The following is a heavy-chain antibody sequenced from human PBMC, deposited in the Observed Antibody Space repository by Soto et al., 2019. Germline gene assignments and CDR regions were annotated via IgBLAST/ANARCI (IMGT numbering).Heavy chain of an antibody. CDR1: GYSFTIYW. CDR2: IDPSDSYT. CDR3: ARLGDXVVVPAAPPGYYYGMDV. Sequence: GYSLKISCKGSGYSFTIYWISWVRQMPGKGLEWMGRIDPSDSYTNYSPSFQGHVTISADKSISTAYLQWSSLKASDTAMYYCARLGDXVVVPAAPPGYYYGMDVWGQGTTVTVSS. J-gene: IGHJ6*01. V-gene: IGHV5-10-1*01. D-gene: IGHD2-2*01.